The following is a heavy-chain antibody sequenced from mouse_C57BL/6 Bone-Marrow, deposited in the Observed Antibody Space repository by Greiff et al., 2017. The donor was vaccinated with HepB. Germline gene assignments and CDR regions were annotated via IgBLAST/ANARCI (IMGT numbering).Heavy chain of an antibody. Sequence: VQLQQPGAELVRPGTSVKLSCKASGYTFTSYWMHWVKQRPGQGLEWIGVIDPSDSYTNYNQKFKGKATLTVDTSSSTAYMQLSSLTSEDSAVYYCAREGYGYFDVWGTGTTVTVSS. CDR3: AREGYGYFDV. V-gene: IGHV1-59*01. CDR2: IDPSDSYT. CDR1: GYTFTSYW. J-gene: IGHJ1*03.